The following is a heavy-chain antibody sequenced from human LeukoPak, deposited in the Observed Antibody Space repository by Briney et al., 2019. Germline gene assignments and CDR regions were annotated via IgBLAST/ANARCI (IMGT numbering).Heavy chain of an antibody. J-gene: IGHJ4*02. D-gene: IGHD4-17*01. CDR1: GGSISSSSYY. CDR2: MYYSGST. Sequence: PSETLSLTCTVSGGSISSSSYYWGWIRQPPGKGLEWIGSMYYSGSTYYNPSLKSRVTISVDTSKNQFSLKLSSVTAADTAVYYCARHVDGYGDYVIRYYFDYWGQGTLVTVSS. V-gene: IGHV4-39*01. CDR3: ARHVDGYGDYVIRYYFDY.